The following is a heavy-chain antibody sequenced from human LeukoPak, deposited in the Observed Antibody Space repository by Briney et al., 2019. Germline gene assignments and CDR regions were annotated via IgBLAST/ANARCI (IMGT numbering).Heavy chain of an antibody. J-gene: IGHJ6*02. Sequence: GGSLRLSCAASGFSFSTQRMHWVRQAPGKGLVWVSYINIDERITGYADSVKGRFTISRDNSKNTLYLQMNSLRAEDTAVYYCARDVKRYSSGWRYYGMDVWGQGTTVTVSS. CDR2: INIDERIT. V-gene: IGHV3-74*01. CDR3: ARDVKRYSSGWRYYGMDV. D-gene: IGHD6-19*01. CDR1: GFSFSTQR.